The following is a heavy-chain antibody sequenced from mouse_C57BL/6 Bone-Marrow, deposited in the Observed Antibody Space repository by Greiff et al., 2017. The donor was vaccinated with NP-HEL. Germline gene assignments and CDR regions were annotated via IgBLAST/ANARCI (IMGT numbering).Heavy chain of an antibody. J-gene: IGHJ2*01. CDR3: ARVQPSYFDY. CDR2: ISYDGSN. Sequence: EVKLMESGPGLVKPSQSLSLTCSVTGYSITSGYYWNWIRQFPGNKLEWMGYISYDGSNNSNPSLKNRISITRDTSKNQFVLKLNSVTTEDTATYYCARVQPSYFDYWGKGTTLTVSS. CDR1: GYSITSGYY. V-gene: IGHV3-6*01. D-gene: IGHD3-1*01.